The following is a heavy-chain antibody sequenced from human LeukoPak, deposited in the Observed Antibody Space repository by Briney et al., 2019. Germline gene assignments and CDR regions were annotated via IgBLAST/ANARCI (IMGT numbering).Heavy chain of an antibody. V-gene: IGHV1-2*02. CDR2: INPNSGGT. Sequence: ASVKVSCKASGYTFTGYYMHWVRQAPGQGLEWMGWINPNSGGTNYAQKFQGRVTMTRDTSISTAYVELSRLRSDDTAVYYCARDPGYSSPLENWGQGTLVIVSS. J-gene: IGHJ1*01. CDR3: ARDPGYSSPLEN. D-gene: IGHD6-13*01. CDR1: GYTFTGYY.